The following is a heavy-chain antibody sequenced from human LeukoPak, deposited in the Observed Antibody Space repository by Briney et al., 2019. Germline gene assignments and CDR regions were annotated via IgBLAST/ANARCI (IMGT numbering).Heavy chain of an antibody. J-gene: IGHJ4*02. D-gene: IGHD3-16*01. Sequence: GGSLRLSCAASGFTFSSYAMSWVRQAPGKGLEWVSAISGSGGSTYYADSVKGRFTIFRDNAKNSLYLQMNSLRADDSAVYYCAREWLGGALDSWGQGALVTVSS. CDR1: GFTFSSYA. CDR3: AREWLGGALDS. CDR2: ISGSGGST. V-gene: IGHV3-23*01.